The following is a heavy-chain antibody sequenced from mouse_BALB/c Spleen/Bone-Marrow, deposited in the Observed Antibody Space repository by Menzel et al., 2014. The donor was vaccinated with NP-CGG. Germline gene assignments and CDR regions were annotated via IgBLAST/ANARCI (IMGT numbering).Heavy chain of an antibody. D-gene: IGHD1-1*01. J-gene: IGHJ3*01. V-gene: IGHV14-3*02. CDR3: AMYYYGSSLFAY. CDR1: GFNIKDTY. CDR2: IDPANGNT. Sequence: EVQLVESGAELVKPGASVKLSCAASGFNIKDTYMHWVKQGPEQGLEWIGRIDPANGNTKYDPKFQGKATITADTSSNTAYLQLSSLTSEDTAVYYCAMYYYGSSLFAYWGRGTLVTVSA.